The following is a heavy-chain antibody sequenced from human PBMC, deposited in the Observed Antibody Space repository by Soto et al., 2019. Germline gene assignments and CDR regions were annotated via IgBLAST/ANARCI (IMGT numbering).Heavy chain of an antibody. CDR2: ISWDGGST. J-gene: IGHJ3*01. V-gene: IGHV3-43*01. D-gene: IGHD6-19*01. Sequence: EVQLVESGGVVVQPGGSLRLSCAASGFTFDDYTMHWVRQAPGKGLEWVSIISWDGGSTYYADSVKGRFTISRDNSKNYVSMQMNRMRTEDTALYSCAKAIDSGSSGWLGFESWGDGTMVTVSS. CDR1: GFTFDDYT. CDR3: AKAIDSGSSGWLGFES.